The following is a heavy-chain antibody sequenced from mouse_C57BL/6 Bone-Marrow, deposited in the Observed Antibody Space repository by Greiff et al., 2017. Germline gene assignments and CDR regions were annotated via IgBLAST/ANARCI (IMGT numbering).Heavy chain of an antibody. D-gene: IGHD1-1*01. V-gene: IGHV1-39*01. Sequence: EVQLQQSGPELVKPGASVKISCKASGYSFTDYNMNWVKQSNGKSLEWIGVINPNYGTTSYNQKFKGKTTLTVDKSSSTAYMQNNSLTSEDSAVYYFENGYNSSSYYFDYGGQGTTLTVSS. CDR1: GYSFTDYN. CDR3: ENGYNSSSYYFDY. J-gene: IGHJ2*01. CDR2: INPNYGTT.